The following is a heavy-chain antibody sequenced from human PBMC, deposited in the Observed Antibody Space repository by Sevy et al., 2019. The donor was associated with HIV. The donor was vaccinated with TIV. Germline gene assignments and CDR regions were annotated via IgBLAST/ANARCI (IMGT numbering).Heavy chain of an antibody. J-gene: IGHJ1*01. D-gene: IGHD2-2*02. CDR1: GFTFSSYA. CDR2: ISYDGSNK. V-gene: IGHV3-30-3*01. Sequence: GGSLRLSCAASGFTFSSYAMHWVRQAPGKGVEWVAVISYDGSNKYYADSVKGRFTISRDNSKNTLYLQMNSLRAEDTAVYYWSRDRRAADITLGYFQHWGQGTLVTVSS. CDR3: SRDRRAADITLGYFQH.